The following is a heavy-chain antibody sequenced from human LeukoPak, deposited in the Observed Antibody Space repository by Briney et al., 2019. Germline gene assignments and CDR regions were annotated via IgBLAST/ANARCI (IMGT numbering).Heavy chain of an antibody. D-gene: IGHD5-12*01. CDR2: MNPNSGST. J-gene: IGHJ4*02. V-gene: IGHV1-8*03. CDR3: ARGRSTGYPYYFEY. CDR1: GYTFTSYY. Sequence: ASVKFSCNASGYTFTSYYITWVRPATGQGLDWMGWMNPNSGSTGYAQKFQGRVTITRNTSISTAYMELSGLRSEDTAVYYCARGRSTGYPYYFEYWGQGTLVTVSS.